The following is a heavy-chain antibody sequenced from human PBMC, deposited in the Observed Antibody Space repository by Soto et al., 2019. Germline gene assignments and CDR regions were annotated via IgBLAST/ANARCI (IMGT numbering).Heavy chain of an antibody. Sequence: QVQLVQSGAEVKKPGASVKVSCKASGFTFTNYYIHWVRQAPGQGLEWMGLINPSGGGTFYAQKFRGRGTVTRDTSTGTVYMELSNLRSEDTAVYFCARDSGDTTLRQWGRSFHYWGQGTLVTVSS. CDR2: INPSGGGT. J-gene: IGHJ4*02. CDR1: GFTFTNYY. D-gene: IGHD1-1*01. V-gene: IGHV1-46*01. CDR3: ARDSGDTTLRQWGRSFHY.